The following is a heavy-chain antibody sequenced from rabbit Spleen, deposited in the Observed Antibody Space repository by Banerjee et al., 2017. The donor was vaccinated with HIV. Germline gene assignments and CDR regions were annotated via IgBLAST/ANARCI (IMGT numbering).Heavy chain of an antibody. J-gene: IGHJ4*01. Sequence: QSLEESGGGLVKPGASLTLTCKASSFSFSDRDVMCWVRQAPGKGLEWITCINAATGKPVYATWANGRFSISRTSSTTVTLQMTSLTAADTATYLCARDLAGAIGWNFYLWGPGTLVTVS. CDR3: ARDLAGAIGWNFYL. CDR2: INAATGKP. D-gene: IGHD4-1*01. V-gene: IGHV1S40*01. CDR1: SFSFSDRDV.